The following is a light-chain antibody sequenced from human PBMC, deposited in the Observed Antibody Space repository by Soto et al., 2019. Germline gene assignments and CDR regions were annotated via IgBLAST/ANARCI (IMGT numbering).Light chain of an antibody. CDR2: DAS. Sequence: AIQLTQSPSSLSASVGDRVTISCRASQGISSALAWYQRKPGKAPRLLIYDASSLHSCVPSRFSGSGSGTDFTLTISSLQPEDFGSYYCQHVSDYPRAFGQGTMLDIK. CDR3: QHVSDYPRA. J-gene: IGKJ2*01. V-gene: IGKV1D-13*01. CDR1: QGISSA.